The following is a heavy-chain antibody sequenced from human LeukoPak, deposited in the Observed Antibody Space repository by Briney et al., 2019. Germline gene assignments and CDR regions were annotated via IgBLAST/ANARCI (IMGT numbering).Heavy chain of an antibody. CDR3: ARDQRPLKSPLLWFGESGAFDI. Sequence: GGSLRLSCAASGFNFNSYAMHWVRQAPGKGLEWVALISYDGSSKYYADSVKGRFTISRDNSKNTLYLQMNSLRAEDTAVYYCARDQRPLKSPLLWFGESGAFDIWGQGTMVTVSS. D-gene: IGHD3-10*01. CDR2: ISYDGSSK. V-gene: IGHV3-30*04. CDR1: GFNFNSYA. J-gene: IGHJ3*02.